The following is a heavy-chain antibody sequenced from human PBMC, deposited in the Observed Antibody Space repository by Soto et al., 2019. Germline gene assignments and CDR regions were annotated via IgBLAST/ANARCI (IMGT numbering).Heavy chain of an antibody. CDR3: ARGDPLLWFGEKVYYGMDV. V-gene: IGHV4-59*01. Sequence: QVQLQESGPGLVKPSETLSLTCTVSGGSISSYYWSWIRQPPGKGLEWIGYIYYSGSTNYNPSLKRRFTISVDTSKNQFSLKLSSVTAADTAVYYCARGDPLLWFGEKVYYGMDVWGQGTTVTVSS. CDR1: GGSISSYY. CDR2: IYYSGST. D-gene: IGHD3-10*01. J-gene: IGHJ6*02.